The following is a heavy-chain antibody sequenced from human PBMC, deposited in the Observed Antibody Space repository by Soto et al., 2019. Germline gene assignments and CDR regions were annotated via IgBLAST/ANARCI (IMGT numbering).Heavy chain of an antibody. CDR3: ARDSPTLGYCSSTSCSHFDY. J-gene: IGHJ4*02. CDR2: INSDGSST. CDR1: GFTFSSYW. V-gene: IGHV3-74*01. D-gene: IGHD2-2*01. Sequence: PGGSLRLSCAASGFTFSSYWMHWVRQAPGKGLVWVSRINSDGSSTSYADSVKGRFTISRDNAKNTLYLQMSSLRAEDTAVYYCARDSPTLGYCSSTSCSHFDYWGQGTLVTVSS.